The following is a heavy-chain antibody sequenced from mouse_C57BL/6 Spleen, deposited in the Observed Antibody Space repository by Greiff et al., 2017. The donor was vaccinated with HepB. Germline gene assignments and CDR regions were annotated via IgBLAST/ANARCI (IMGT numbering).Heavy chain of an antibody. CDR3: TPVYDDFWFAY. D-gene: IGHD2-4*01. V-gene: IGHV14-4*01. Sequence: VQLKESGAELVRPGASVKLSCTASGFNIKDDYMHWVKQRPEQGLEWIGWIDPENGDTEYASKFQGKATITADTSSNTAYLQLSSLTSEDTAVYYWTPVYDDFWFAYWGQGTLVTVSA. CDR2: IDPENGDT. J-gene: IGHJ3*01. CDR1: GFNIKDDY.